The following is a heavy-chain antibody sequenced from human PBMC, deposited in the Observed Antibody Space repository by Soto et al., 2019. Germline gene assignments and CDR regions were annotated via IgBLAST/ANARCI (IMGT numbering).Heavy chain of an antibody. D-gene: IGHD6-6*01. CDR2: IIPILDRT. Sequence: SSVKVSCKASRGTFNSYAISWVRQAPGQGLEWMGGIIPILDRTHFTQKFQDRVTITADKSTSTVYVELSSLSSEDTPIYFCARTHSRSFERVFYYYDMDVWGQGTTVTVSS. CDR3: ARTHSRSFERVFYYYDMDV. V-gene: IGHV1-69*10. CDR1: RGTFNSYA. J-gene: IGHJ6*02.